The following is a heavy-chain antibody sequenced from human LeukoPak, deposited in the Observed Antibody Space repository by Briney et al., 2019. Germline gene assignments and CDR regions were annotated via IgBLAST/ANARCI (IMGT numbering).Heavy chain of an antibody. CDR2: IYPGDSDT. CDR3: ARGTLGYCSSTSCYNLDY. CDR1: GYSFTSYW. Sequence: GESLKISCKGSGYSFTSYWIGWVRQMPGKGLEWMGIIYPGDSDTGYSPSFQGQVTISADKSISTAYLQWSSLKASDTAMYYCARGTLGYCSSTSCYNLDYWGQGTLVTVSS. J-gene: IGHJ4*02. V-gene: IGHV5-51*01. D-gene: IGHD2-2*02.